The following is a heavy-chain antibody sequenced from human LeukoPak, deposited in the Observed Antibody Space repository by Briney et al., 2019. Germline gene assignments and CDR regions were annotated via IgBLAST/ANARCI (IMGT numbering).Heavy chain of an antibody. J-gene: IGHJ4*02. CDR2: ISSSSSTI. CDR1: GFTFSSYS. D-gene: IGHD2-15*01. Sequence: GGSLRLSCAASGFTFSSYSMNWVRQAPGKGLEWVSYISSSSSTIYYADSVKGRLTISRDNAKNSLYLQMNSLRAEDTAVYYCARPGYCSGGSCYSIAFDYWGQGTLVTVSS. V-gene: IGHV3-48*01. CDR3: ARPGYCSGGSCYSIAFDY.